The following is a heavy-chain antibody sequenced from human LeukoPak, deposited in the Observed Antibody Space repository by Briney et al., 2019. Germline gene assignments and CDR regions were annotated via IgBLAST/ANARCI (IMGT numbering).Heavy chain of an antibody. CDR2: IYHSGNI. Sequence: SETLSLTCAVSGYSISSGYYWGWIRQPPGKGLEWIGSIYHSGNIYHNPSLKSRVTISVDTSKNRISLKLSSVTATDTAVYYCARHYFWSGYYFDYWGQGTLVTVSS. J-gene: IGHJ4*02. CDR1: GYSISSGYY. V-gene: IGHV4-38-2*01. CDR3: ARHYFWSGYYFDY. D-gene: IGHD3-3*01.